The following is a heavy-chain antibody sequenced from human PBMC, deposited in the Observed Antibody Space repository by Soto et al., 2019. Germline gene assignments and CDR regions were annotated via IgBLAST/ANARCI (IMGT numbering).Heavy chain of an antibody. CDR3: ARGVTPIDY. Sequence: QVQLVQSGAEVKKPGASVKVSCKASGYTFTNFGISWVRQAPGRGLKWMGWISAYNGNTNYAQNFQGRVTMTTDTSTSTAYMQPTRLRSDDTALYYCARGVTPIDYWGQGTLVTVSS. D-gene: IGHD2-21*02. CDR1: GYTFTNFG. V-gene: IGHV1-18*01. J-gene: IGHJ4*02. CDR2: ISAYNGNT.